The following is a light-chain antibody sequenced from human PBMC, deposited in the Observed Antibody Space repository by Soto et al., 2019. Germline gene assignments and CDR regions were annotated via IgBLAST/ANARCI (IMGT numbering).Light chain of an antibody. Sequence: QSVLTQPPSVSAAPGQTVTISCSGSSSNIGNHFVSWYQQLSGTAPKLLIYESNKRPSAIPDRISGSKSGASATLGITGLQTRDEADYYCGTWDSSLRAWVFGGGTKLTVL. CDR3: GTWDSSLRAWV. J-gene: IGLJ3*02. CDR1: SSNIGNHF. CDR2: ESN. V-gene: IGLV1-51*02.